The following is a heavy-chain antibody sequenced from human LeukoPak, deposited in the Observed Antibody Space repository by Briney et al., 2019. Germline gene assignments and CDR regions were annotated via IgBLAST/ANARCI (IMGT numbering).Heavy chain of an antibody. CDR3: ARDRALWPMDV. J-gene: IGHJ6*02. V-gene: IGHV3-33*01. CDR1: GFTFSSYG. Sequence: GGSLRLSCAASGFTFSSYGMHWVRQAPGKGLEWVAVIWYDGSNKYYADSVKGRFTISRDNSKNTLYLQMNSLRAEDTAVYYCARDRALWPMDVWGQGTTVTVSS. CDR2: IWYDGSNK. D-gene: IGHD3-10*01.